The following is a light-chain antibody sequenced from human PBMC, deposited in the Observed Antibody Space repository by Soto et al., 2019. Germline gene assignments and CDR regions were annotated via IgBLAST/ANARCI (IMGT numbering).Light chain of an antibody. J-gene: IGKJ3*01. Sequence: EIVLTQSPGTLSLSPGERATLSCRASQSVSSSYFAWYQQKPGQAPRLLIYGASSRATGSPDRFRGSGSGTDFTLTISRLEPEDFAVYYCQQYGSSPFTFGPGTKVDIK. CDR2: GAS. CDR3: QQYGSSPFT. CDR1: QSVSSSY. V-gene: IGKV3-20*01.